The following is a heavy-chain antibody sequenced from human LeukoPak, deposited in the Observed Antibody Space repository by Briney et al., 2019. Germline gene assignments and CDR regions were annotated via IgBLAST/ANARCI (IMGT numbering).Heavy chain of an antibody. D-gene: IGHD1-26*01. V-gene: IGHV4-59*01. Sequence: PSETLSLTCTVSGGSINDYYWNWIRQPPGKGLEWIGYIFYSGSTNYNPSLKSRVTISVDTSKNQFSLKMSSVTAADTAVYYCARDRRYAVGYYYGMDVWGQGTTVTVSS. CDR1: GGSINDYY. CDR2: IFYSGST. J-gene: IGHJ6*02. CDR3: ARDRRYAVGYYYGMDV.